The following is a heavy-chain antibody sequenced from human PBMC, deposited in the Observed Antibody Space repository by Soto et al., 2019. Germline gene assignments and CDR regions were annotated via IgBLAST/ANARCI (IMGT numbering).Heavy chain of an antibody. D-gene: IGHD3-10*01. J-gene: IGHJ6*02. Sequence: ASVKVSCKASGGTFSSHAISWVRQAPGQGLEWMGGIIPTLGIVKYAQKFQGRVTITADKSTTTAYMELSSLRSEDTAVYYCARDYAPNYYGAGSYLPGYYYGMDVWAQGTTVTVS. CDR2: IIPTLGIV. V-gene: IGHV1-69*10. CDR3: ARDYAPNYYGAGSYLPGYYYGMDV. CDR1: GGTFSSHA.